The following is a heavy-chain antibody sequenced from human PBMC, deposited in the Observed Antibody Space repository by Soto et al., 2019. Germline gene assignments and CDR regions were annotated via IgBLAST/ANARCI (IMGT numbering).Heavy chain of an antibody. V-gene: IGHV3-33*01. CDR1: GFTFSSYA. J-gene: IGHJ4*02. CDR3: ARDPVVAGYYFDY. D-gene: IGHD2-21*01. Sequence: GGSLRLSCAASGFTFSSYAMHWVRQAPGKGLEWVAIIWYDGSNKYYADSVKGRFTISRDNSKNTLYLQMNSLRAEDTAVYYCARDPVVAGYYFDYWGQGTLVTVSS. CDR2: IWYDGSNK.